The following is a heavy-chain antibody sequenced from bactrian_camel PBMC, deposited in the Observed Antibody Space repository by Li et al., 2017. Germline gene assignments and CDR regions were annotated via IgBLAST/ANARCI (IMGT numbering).Heavy chain of an antibody. CDR2: LANDGSS. D-gene: IGHD2*01. Sequence: HVQLVESGGGSVQAGGSLRLSCAFDAYTPANVRMAWFRQAPGKEREGVASLANDGSSIYANSLKGRFSISKDNARNWLDLQMDSLEPGDTARYYCAADRRRHGPPSLRPGDYSVWGQGTQVTVS. J-gene: IGHJ4*01. V-gene: IGHV3S53*01. CDR1: AYTPANVR. CDR3: AADRRRHGPPSLRPGDYSV.